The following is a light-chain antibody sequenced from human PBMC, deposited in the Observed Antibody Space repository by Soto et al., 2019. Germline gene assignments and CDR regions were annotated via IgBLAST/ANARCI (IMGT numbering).Light chain of an antibody. CDR2: AAS. Sequence: DIQMTQSPSSLSASVGDRVTITCRASQSISSYLNWYQQKPGIAPKLLIYAASSLQSGVPSRFSGSGSGTDFTRTLSSLQPEDFATYNCQQSYSTSITFGQVTRHEIK. J-gene: IGKJ5*01. V-gene: IGKV1-39*01. CDR3: QQSYSTSIT. CDR1: QSISSY.